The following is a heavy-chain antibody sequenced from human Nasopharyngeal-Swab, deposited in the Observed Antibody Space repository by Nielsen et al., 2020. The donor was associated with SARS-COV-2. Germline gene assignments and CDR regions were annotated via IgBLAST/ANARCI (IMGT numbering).Heavy chain of an antibody. J-gene: IGHJ5*02. D-gene: IGHD3-3*01. Sequence: GESLKISCAASGFTFSSYGMHWVRQAPGKGLEWVAVISYDGSNKYYVDSVKGRFTISRDNSKNTLYLQMNSLRAEDTAVYYCAKGKTYGPYYDFWSGYPREWFDPWGQGTLVTVSS. CDR1: GFTFSSYG. V-gene: IGHV3-30*18. CDR3: AKGKTYGPYYDFWSGYPREWFDP. CDR2: ISYDGSNK.